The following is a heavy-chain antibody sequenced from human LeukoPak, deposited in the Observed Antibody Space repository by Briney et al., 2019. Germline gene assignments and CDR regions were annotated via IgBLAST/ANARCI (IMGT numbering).Heavy chain of an antibody. V-gene: IGHV1-8*01. Sequence: ASVKLSCKASGYTFTSYDINWVRQATGQGLEWMGWMNPNSGNTGCAQKFQGRVTMTRNTSISTAYMELSSLRSEDTAVYYCARGRSPYTMVRGVIGWFDPWGQGTLVTVSS. CDR2: MNPNSGNT. CDR3: ARGRSPYTMVRGVIGWFDP. D-gene: IGHD3-10*01. CDR1: GYTFTSYD. J-gene: IGHJ5*02.